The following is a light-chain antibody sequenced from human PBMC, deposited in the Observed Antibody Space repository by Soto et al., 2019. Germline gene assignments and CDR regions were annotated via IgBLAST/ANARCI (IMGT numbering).Light chain of an antibody. J-gene: IGLJ2*01. CDR1: SSNVGGYNF. CDR3: CSYAGSFTLL. V-gene: IGLV2-11*01. Sequence: QSVLTQPRSVSASPGQSVTISCTGTSSNVGGYNFVSWYQQHPGKAPKLMVYDVSKRPSGVPDRFSGSKSGNTASLTISGLQADDEGDYYCCSYAGSFTLLFGGGTQLTVL. CDR2: DVS.